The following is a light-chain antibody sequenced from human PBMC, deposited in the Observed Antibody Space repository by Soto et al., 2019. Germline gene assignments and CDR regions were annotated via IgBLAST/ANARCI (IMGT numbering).Light chain of an antibody. CDR2: SAS. Sequence: DIQMTQSPSTLPASVGDRVTITCRASQDISNYLVWYQQQPGKVPKLLIYSASTLHSGVPSRFSGSGSGTDFTLTISSLQPEDVGTYYCQRYDDAPLAFGGGTKVDIK. J-gene: IGKJ4*01. CDR3: QRYDDAPLA. CDR1: QDISNY. V-gene: IGKV1-27*01.